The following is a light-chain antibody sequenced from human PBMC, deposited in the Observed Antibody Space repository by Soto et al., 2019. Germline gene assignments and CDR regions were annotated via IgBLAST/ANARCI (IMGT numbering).Light chain of an antibody. CDR3: HQYGTVTLS. V-gene: IGKV3-20*01. CDR2: GAS. J-gene: IGKJ3*01. Sequence: EVVLTQSPGTLSLSPGERATLSCRASQSVAANYLAWYQQTRGQATRLLIYGASSRATGIPDMFSGIGSVTDFTLTISRLETEGFSVYYGHQYGTVTLSFGPGTKVDIK. CDR1: QSVAANY.